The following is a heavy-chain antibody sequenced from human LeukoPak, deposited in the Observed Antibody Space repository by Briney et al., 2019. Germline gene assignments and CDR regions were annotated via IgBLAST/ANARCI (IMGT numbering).Heavy chain of an antibody. CDR1: GGSFSGYY. V-gene: IGHV4-34*01. Sequence: SETLSLTCAVYGGSFSGYYWSWIRQPPGKGLEWIGEINHSGSTNYNPSLKSRVTISVDTSKNQFSLKLSSVTAADTAVYYCARERHLGYYYYYYMDVWGKGTTVTVSS. J-gene: IGHJ6*03. CDR3: ARERHLGYYYYYYMDV. CDR2: INHSGST.